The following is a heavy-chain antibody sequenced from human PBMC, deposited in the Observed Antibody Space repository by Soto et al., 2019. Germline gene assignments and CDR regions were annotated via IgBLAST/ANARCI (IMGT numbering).Heavy chain of an antibody. V-gene: IGHV4-4*02. CDR2: IYHSGST. J-gene: IGHJ5*02. CDR1: GGPISSSNW. CDR3: ARDGTVSRGNWFDP. D-gene: IGHD4-17*01. Sequence: SETLSLTCAVSGGPISSSNWWSWVRQPPGKGLEWIGEIYHSGSTNYNPSLKSRVTISVDKSKNQFSLKLSSVTAADTAVYYCARDGTVSRGNWFDPWGQGTLVTVSP.